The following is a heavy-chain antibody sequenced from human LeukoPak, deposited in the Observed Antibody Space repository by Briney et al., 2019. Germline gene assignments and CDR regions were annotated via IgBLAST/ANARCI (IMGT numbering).Heavy chain of an antibody. V-gene: IGHV2-5*02. Sequence: SGPTLVNPTQTRTLTCTFSGFSLSTSGGGVGWIRQPPGKALEWLALSYWDDDKRYSPSLTSRLPITKDTSKRQVVLTMTNMDTVDTATYYCAHPILTGYPSRRVYFDYWGQGTLVTVSA. D-gene: IGHD3-9*01. J-gene: IGHJ4*02. CDR2: SYWDDDK. CDR3: AHPILTGYPSRRVYFDY. CDR1: GFSLSTSGGG.